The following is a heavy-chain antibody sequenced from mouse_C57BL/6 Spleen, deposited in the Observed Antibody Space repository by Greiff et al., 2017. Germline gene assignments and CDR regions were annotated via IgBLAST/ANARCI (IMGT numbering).Heavy chain of an antibody. CDR3: ARSEGTPAYWYFDV. Sequence: QVQLQQSGAELARPGASVKLSCKASGYTFTSYGISWVKQRTGQGLEWIGEIYPRSGNTYYNEKFKGKATLTADKSSSTAYMELRSLTSEDSAVYFCARSEGTPAYWYFDVWGTGTTVTVSA. V-gene: IGHV1-81*01. CDR2: IYPRSGNT. D-gene: IGHD2-14*01. CDR1: GYTFTSYG. J-gene: IGHJ1*03.